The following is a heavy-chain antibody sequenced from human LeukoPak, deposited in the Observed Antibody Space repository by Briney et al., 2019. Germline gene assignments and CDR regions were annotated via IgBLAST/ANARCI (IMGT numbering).Heavy chain of an antibody. Sequence: PSETLSLTCSVSDGPISNSPNYWTWLRQPPGKGLEWVGSIYHGRNTYYTPSLRGRVTISVDRSKNQMSLRLDSVTAADTAVYYCARQTGSGLFILPGGQGTLVTVSS. D-gene: IGHD3/OR15-3a*01. CDR3: ARQTGSGLFILP. CDR2: IYHGRNT. CDR1: DGPISNSPNY. J-gene: IGHJ4*02. V-gene: IGHV4-39*01.